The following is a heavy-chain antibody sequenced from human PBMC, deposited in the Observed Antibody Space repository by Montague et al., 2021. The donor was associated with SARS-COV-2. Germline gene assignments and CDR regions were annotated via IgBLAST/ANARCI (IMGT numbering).Heavy chain of an antibody. CDR3: ARNGYISGRNGLHWFDP. CDR2: IYTSGST. D-gene: IGHD6-25*01. V-gene: IGHV4-61*02. Sequence: TLSLTCTVSIGSISSGSYYWSWIRPPAGKGLEWIGRIYTSGSTNYNPSLKSRVTISVDTSKNQFSLKLSSVTAANTAVYYCARNGYISGRNGLHWFDPWGQGTLVTVSS. CDR1: IGSISSGSYY. J-gene: IGHJ5*02.